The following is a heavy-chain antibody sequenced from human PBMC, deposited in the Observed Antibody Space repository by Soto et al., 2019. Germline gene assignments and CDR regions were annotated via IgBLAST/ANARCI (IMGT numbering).Heavy chain of an antibody. CDR3: ARIYPGIIGTFDY. CDR2: IHYRGSS. D-gene: IGHD1-7*01. CDR1: GASITSGSFY. Sequence: SETLSLTCSVSGASITSGSFYWGWIRQFPGKGLEWIGYIHYRGSSNYNPSLKSRLHISVDTSQNQCSLKLTSLTAADTAVYYCARIYPGIIGTFDYWGQGTLVTVSS. J-gene: IGHJ4*02. V-gene: IGHV4-31*03.